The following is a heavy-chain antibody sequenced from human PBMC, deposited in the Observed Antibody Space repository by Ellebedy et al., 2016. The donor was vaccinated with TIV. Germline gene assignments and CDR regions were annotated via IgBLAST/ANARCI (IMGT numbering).Heavy chain of an antibody. CDR3: AREGDYVDY. J-gene: IGHJ4*02. V-gene: IGHV4-59*01. CDR1: GCSISSYY. Sequence: MPSETLSLTCTVSGCSISSYYWSWIRQPPGKGLEWIGYIYYSGSTNYNPSLKSRVTISVDTSKNQFSLKLSSVTAADTAVYYCAREGDYVDYWGQGTLVTVSS. CDR2: IYYSGST.